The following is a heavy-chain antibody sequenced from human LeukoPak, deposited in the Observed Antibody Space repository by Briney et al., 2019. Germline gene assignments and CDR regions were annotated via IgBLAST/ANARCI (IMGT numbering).Heavy chain of an antibody. V-gene: IGHV5-51*01. J-gene: IGHJ3*02. D-gene: IGHD3-22*01. CDR3: ARMKTMIFTFGAFDI. CDR2: IYPGDSDT. CDR1: GYSFTSYW. Sequence: GESLKISCEGSGYSFTSYWIGWVRQMPGKGLEWMGIIYPGDSDTRYSPSFQGQVTISADKSISTAYLQWSSLKASDTAMYYCARMKTMIFTFGAFDIWGQGTMVTVSS.